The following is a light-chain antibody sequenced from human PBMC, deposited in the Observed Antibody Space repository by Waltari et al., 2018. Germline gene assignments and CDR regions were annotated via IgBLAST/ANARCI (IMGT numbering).Light chain of an antibody. CDR2: EVF. CDR3: CSYAGNSRGV. J-gene: IGLJ1*01. V-gene: IGLV2-23*02. Sequence: QSALTQPVSVSGAPGQSITISCTGTSSDIGSYKFVSWYQQHPGKPPQLIVYEVFKRPSGVSNRFSGSRSGKTAFLTIYGLQADDEADYQCCSYAGNSRGVFGTGTKVTVL. CDR1: SSDIGSYKF.